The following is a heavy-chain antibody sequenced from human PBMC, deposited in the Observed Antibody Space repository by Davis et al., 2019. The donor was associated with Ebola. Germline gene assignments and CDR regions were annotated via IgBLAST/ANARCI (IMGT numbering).Heavy chain of an antibody. CDR1: GYTFTSYY. CDR2: ISAYNGNT. Sequence: AASVKVSCKASGYTFTSYYMHWVRQAPGQGLEWMGWISAYNGNTNYAQKLQGRVTMTTDTSTSTAYMELRSLRSEDTAVYYCAREQGGVYYYYGMDVWGQGTTVTVSS. V-gene: IGHV1-18*04. CDR3: AREQGGVYYYYGMDV. J-gene: IGHJ6*02.